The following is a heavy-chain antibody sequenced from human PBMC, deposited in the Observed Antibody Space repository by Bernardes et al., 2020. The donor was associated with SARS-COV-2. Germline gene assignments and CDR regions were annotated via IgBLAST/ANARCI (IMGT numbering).Heavy chain of an antibody. D-gene: IGHD3-16*01. CDR1: GFTFDDYA. V-gene: IGHV3-9*01. Sequence: SLRLSCAASGFTFDDYAMHWVRQAPGKGLEWVSGISWNSGSIGYADSVKGRFTISRDNAKNSLYLQMNSLRAEDTALYYCAKGYYDYVWGSPSDYWGQGTLVTVSS. J-gene: IGHJ4*02. CDR2: ISWNSGSI. CDR3: AKGYYDYVWGSPSDY.